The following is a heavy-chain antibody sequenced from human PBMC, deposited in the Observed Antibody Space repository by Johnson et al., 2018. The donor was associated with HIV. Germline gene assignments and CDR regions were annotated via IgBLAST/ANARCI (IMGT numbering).Heavy chain of an antibody. CDR3: ARDRMIVAVGAFDI. Sequence: QMQLVESGGGVVQPGRSLRLSCAASGFTFSSYAMHWVRQAPGKGLEWVAVISYDEIDKYYADSVKGRFTISRDNSKNTLYVQMNSLRAEDTAVDYCARDRMIVAVGAFDIWGQGTMVTVSS. CDR2: ISYDEIDK. V-gene: IGHV3-30*03. J-gene: IGHJ3*02. D-gene: IGHD3-22*01. CDR1: GFTFSSYA.